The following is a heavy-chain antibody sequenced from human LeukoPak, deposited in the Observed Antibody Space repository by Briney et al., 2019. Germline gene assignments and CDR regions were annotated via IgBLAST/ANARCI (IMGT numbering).Heavy chain of an antibody. CDR2: IRTKTSGGTS. D-gene: IGHD5-18*01. CDR3: TRGQLGYDY. V-gene: IGHV3-49*04. CDR1: GFSFGDYA. J-gene: IGHJ4*02. Sequence: GRSLKLSCTASGFSFGDYAMTWARQAPGKGLEWAGFIRTKTSGGTSEYATSVKGRFTISRDDSKSIAYLQINSLKTEDTAVYYCTRGQLGYDYWGQGTLVTASS.